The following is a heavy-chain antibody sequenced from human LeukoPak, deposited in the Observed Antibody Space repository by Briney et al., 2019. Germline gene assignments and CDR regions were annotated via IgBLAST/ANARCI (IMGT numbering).Heavy chain of an antibody. V-gene: IGHV4-59*01. CDR2: IYYSGST. CDR1: GGSISSYY. J-gene: IGHJ4*02. Sequence: SETLSLTCTVSGGSISSYYWSWIRQPPGKGLEWIGYIYYSGSTNYNPSLKSRVTISVDTSKNQFSLKLSSVTAADTAVYYCARVFVGEQWLVRGSYYFDYWGQGTLVTVSS. CDR3: ARVFVGEQWLVRGSYYFDY. D-gene: IGHD6-19*01.